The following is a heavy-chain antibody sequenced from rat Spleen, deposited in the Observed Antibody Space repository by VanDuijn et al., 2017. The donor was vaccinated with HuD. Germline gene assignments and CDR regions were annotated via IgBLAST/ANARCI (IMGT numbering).Heavy chain of an antibody. CDR3: ARWGAYN. D-gene: IGHD1-5*01. V-gene: IGHV5-25*01. CDR1: GFTFSNYD. Sequence: EVQLVESGGGLVQPGRSLKLSCAASGFTFSNYDMAWVRQAPTKGLEWVASISTSGGSTYYRDSVKGRFTVSRDNAKSTLYLQMDSLRSEDTATYYCARWGAYNWGQGTLVTVSS. CDR2: ISTSGGST. J-gene: IGHJ3*01.